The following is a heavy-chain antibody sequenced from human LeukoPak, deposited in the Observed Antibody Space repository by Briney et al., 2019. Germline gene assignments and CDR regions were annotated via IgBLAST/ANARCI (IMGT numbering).Heavy chain of an antibody. V-gene: IGHV1-69*13. CDR1: AGTFSSYA. Sequence: ASVKVSCKASAGTFSSYAISWVRQAPGQGLEWMGGIIPIFGTANYAQKFQGRVTITADESTSTAYMELSSLRSEDTAVYYCARARGGWYGTDYWGQGTLVTVFS. CDR3: ARARGGWYGTDY. D-gene: IGHD6-19*01. J-gene: IGHJ4*02. CDR2: IIPIFGTA.